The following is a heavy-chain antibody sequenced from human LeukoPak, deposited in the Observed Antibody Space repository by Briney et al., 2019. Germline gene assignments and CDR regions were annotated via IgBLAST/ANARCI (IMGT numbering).Heavy chain of an antibody. CDR1: GFTSSNYA. J-gene: IGHJ4*02. V-gene: IGHV3-30-3*01. Sequence: GGSLRLSCAASGFTSSNYALHWVRQAPGKGLEWVALISYDGSNKYYADSVKGRFTISRDNSKNTLYLQMNSLRAEDTAVYYCARGYDSSGLFDYWGQGTLVTVSS. D-gene: IGHD3-22*01. CDR2: ISYDGSNK. CDR3: ARGYDSSGLFDY.